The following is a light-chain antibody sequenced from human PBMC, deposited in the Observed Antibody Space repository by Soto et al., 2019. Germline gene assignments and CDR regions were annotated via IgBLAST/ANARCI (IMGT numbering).Light chain of an antibody. CDR1: QSLLYRNGNTH. J-gene: IGKJ2*01. V-gene: IGKV2-28*01. CDR2: LGT. CDR3: MQTLQFPHT. Sequence: EIEMTQSPLSLPVTPGEPASISCRSSQSLLYRNGNTHLDWYLQKPGQSPQLLMYLGTHRASGVPDRFSGSGTGTDFTLKISRVGAEDVGIYYCMQTLQFPHTFGQGTKLEI.